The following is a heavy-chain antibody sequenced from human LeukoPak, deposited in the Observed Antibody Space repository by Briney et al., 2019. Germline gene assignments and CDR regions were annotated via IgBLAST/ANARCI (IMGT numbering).Heavy chain of an antibody. D-gene: IGHD6-6*01. J-gene: IGHJ4*02. CDR3: AKGGFEYSREIDY. V-gene: IGHV3-30*18. CDR1: GFTFSSYG. Sequence: PGGSLRLSCAASGFTFSSYGMHWVRQAPGKGLEWVAVISYDGSNKYYADSVKGRFTISRDNSKNTLYLQMNSLRAEDTAVYYCAKGGFEYSREIDYWGQGTLVTVSS. CDR2: ISYDGSNK.